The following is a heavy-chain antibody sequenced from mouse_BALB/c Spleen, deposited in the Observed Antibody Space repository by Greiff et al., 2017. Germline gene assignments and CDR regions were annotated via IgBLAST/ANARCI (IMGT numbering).Heavy chain of an antibody. CDR3: ARGEYYGSSYGY. CDR1: GFTFSSYG. D-gene: IGHD1-1*01. J-gene: IGHJ2*01. V-gene: IGHV5-6-3*01. CDR2: INSNGGST. Sequence: DVHLVESGGGLVQPGGSLKLSCAASGFTFSSYGMSWVRQTPDKRLELVATINSNGGSTYYPDSVKGRFTISRDNAKNTLYLQMSSLKSEDTAMYYCARGEYYGSSYGYWGQGTTLTVSS.